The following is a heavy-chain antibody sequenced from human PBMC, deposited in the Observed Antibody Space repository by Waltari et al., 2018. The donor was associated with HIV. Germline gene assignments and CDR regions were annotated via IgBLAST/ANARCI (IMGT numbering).Heavy chain of an antibody. Sequence: QVQLVQSGAEVKKPGASVKVSCKASGYTFTGYYMHWARQAPGQGLEWMGGINPNSGGTNYAQKVQGRVTMTRDPSISTAYMELSRLRSDDTAVYYCARGPPYYYGLGSPGGGWFDPWGQGTLVTVSS. CDR3: ARGPPYYYGLGSPGGGWFDP. D-gene: IGHD3-10*01. CDR2: INPNSGGT. J-gene: IGHJ5*02. CDR1: GYTFTGYY. V-gene: IGHV1-2*02.